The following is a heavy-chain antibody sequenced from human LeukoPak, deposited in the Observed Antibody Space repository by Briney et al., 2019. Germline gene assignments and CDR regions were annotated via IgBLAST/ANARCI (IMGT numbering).Heavy chain of an antibody. CDR3: ARVNDYGDSKIDY. CDR2: IYYSGST. D-gene: IGHD4-17*01. Sequence: SETLSLTCTVSGGSISSYYWSWIRQPPGKGLEWIGYIYYSGSTNYNPSLKSRVTISVNTSKNQFSLKLSSVTAADTAVYYCARVNDYGDSKIDYWGQGTLVTVSS. V-gene: IGHV4-59*01. CDR1: GGSISSYY. J-gene: IGHJ4*02.